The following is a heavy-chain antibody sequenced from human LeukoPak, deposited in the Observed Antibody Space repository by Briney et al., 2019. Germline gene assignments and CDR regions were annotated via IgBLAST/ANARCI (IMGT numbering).Heavy chain of an antibody. V-gene: IGHV3-30*04. Sequence: GRSLRLSCAASGFTFSSYAMHWVRQAPGKGLEWVAVISYDGSNKYYADSVKGRFTISRDNSKNTLYLQMNSLRAEDTAVYYCAGLPAYYYDTSGFYFDYWGQGTLVTVSS. J-gene: IGHJ4*02. CDR1: GFTFSSYA. CDR3: AGLPAYYYDTSGFYFDY. D-gene: IGHD3-22*01. CDR2: ISYDGSNK.